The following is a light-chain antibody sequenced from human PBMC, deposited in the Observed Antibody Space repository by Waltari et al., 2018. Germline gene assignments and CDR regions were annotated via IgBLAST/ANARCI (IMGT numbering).Light chain of an antibody. J-gene: IGKJ2*01. CDR1: QDITNY. V-gene: IGKV1-33*01. CDR2: DAS. CDR3: QQYENLPRT. Sequence: GDRVTVTCQASQDITNYLNWYQQKPGKAPKLLIYDASTLETGVALRFSGSGSGTDFTLTISDLQPEDIATYYCQQYENLPRTFGQGTKLEIK.